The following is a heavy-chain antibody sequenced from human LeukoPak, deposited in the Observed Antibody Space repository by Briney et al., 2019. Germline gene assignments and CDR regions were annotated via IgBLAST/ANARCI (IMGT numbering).Heavy chain of an antibody. CDR2: ISGGGGTT. CDR1: GFTFSSYA. J-gene: IGHJ4*02. CDR3: AKDREGLSSGYDLEYFDY. Sequence: GSLRLSCAASGFTFSSYAMNWVRQAPGKGLECVSAISGGGGTTYYADSVKGRFTISRDNSKKTLFLQMNSLRAEDTAVYYCAKDREGLSSGYDLEYFDYWGQGTLVTVFS. D-gene: IGHD5-12*01. V-gene: IGHV3-23*01.